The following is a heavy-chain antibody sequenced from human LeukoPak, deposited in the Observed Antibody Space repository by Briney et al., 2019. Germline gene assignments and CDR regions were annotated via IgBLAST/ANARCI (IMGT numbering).Heavy chain of an antibody. J-gene: IGHJ6*02. CDR1: GFTFSSYE. V-gene: IGHV3-48*03. CDR3: AKVKYNSGFSLMDV. CDR2: ISSSGSTI. Sequence: GGSLRLSCAASGFTFSSYEMNWVRQAPGKGLEWVSYISSSGSTIYYADSVKGRFTISRDSAKNSLYRQMNSLRAEDTAVYYCAKVKYNSGFSLMDVWGQGTTVTVS. D-gene: IGHD6-19*01.